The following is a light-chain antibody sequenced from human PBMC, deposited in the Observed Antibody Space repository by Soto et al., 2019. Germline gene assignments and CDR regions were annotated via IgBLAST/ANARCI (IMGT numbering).Light chain of an antibody. CDR1: QGISSY. CDR2: AAS. Sequence: AIRMTQSPSSFSASTGDRVTITCRASQGISSYLAWYQQKPGKAPKLLIYAASTLQSGVPSRFSGSGSGTDLTLTISCLQSEDFATYYCQQYYSYPYTFGQANKLEIK. CDR3: QQYYSYPYT. J-gene: IGKJ2*01. V-gene: IGKV1-8*01.